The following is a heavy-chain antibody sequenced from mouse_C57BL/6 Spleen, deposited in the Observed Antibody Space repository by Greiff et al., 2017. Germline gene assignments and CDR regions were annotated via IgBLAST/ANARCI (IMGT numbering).Heavy chain of an antibody. CDR2: ISSDGSYT. J-gene: IGHJ3*01. CDR3: ARQEGYYGSSWFAD. V-gene: IGHV5-6*01. D-gene: IGHD1-1*01. Sequence: EVHLVESGGDLVKPGGSLKLSCAASGFTFSSYGMSWVRQTPDKRLEWVATISSDGSYTYYQDSVKGRFTISRDNAKNTQNRQMSSLKSEDPAMYYGARQEGYYGSSWFADWGQGTLVTVSA. CDR1: GFTFSSYG.